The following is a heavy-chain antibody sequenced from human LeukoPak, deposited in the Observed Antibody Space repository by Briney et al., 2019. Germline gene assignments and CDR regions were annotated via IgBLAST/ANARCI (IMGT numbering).Heavy chain of an antibody. V-gene: IGHV3-7*01. D-gene: IGHD3-22*01. Sequence: PGGSLRLSCAASGFTFSSYWMSWVRQAPGKGLEWVANIKQDGSEKYYVDSVKGRFTISRDNAKNSLYLQMNSLRAEDTAVYYCARDLTTYYYDSSGYMPGYWGQGTLVTVSS. CDR3: ARDLTTYYYDSSGYMPGY. CDR2: IKQDGSEK. CDR1: GFTFSSYW. J-gene: IGHJ4*02.